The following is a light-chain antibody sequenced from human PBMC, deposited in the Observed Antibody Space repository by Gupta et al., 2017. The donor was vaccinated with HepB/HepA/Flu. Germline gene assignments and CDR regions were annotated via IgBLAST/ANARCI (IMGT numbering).Light chain of an antibody. Sequence: EIVLTQSPGTLSLSPGETATLSCRASQSFSSSYLTWYQQKPGQAPRLLIDGASSRATGTPDRFSGSESGTDFTLTISRLEPEDFAVYYCQQYDRLPVTFGGGTKVEIK. CDR2: GAS. J-gene: IGKJ4*01. CDR3: QQYDRLPVT. CDR1: QSFSSSY. V-gene: IGKV3-20*01.